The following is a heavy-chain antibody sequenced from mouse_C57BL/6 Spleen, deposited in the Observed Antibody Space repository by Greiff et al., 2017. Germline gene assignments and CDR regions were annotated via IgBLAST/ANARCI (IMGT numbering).Heavy chain of an antibody. Sequence: GDSVPLPCPASGYALSTSSPPRVKQRPGNFLEWIGRIYPGDGAPNPPGKFKGKATLTADKSSSTAYMQLSSLTSEDSAVYFCATSGGYECGAYWGQGTALT. CDR1: GYALSTSS. CDR3: ATSGGYECGAY. J-gene: IGHJ2*01. CDR2: IYPGDGAP. D-gene: IGHD2-2*01. V-gene: IGHV1-82*01.